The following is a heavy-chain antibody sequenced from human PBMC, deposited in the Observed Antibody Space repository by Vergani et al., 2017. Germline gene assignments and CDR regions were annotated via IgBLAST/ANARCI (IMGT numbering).Heavy chain of an antibody. Sequence: DVHLAESGGGFFQPGGSLRLSCSASGFSFNSYWMHWVRQVPGKGLLWVSRIKSDVSITAYADSVKGRFTISRDNAQNTLYLQMNSLRAEDTALYYCAKDVTSGTLGTSWFDPWGQGTLVTVSS. D-gene: IGHD2-2*01. CDR3: AKDVTSGTLGTSWFDP. V-gene: IGHV3-74*03. CDR2: IKSDVSIT. CDR1: GFSFNSYW. J-gene: IGHJ5*02.